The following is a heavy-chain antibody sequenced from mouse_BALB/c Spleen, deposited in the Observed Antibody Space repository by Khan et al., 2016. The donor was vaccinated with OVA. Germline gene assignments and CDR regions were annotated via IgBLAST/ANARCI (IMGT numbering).Heavy chain of an antibody. Sequence: QVQLKESGAELARPGASVKMSCKASGYTFTSHTMHWVKQRPGQGLEWIGYINPRSGYTQYNQKFNDKATLTADISSSTAYMQLSSLTSEDSAVYYCARRTTEYALDYWVQATSVTVSS. V-gene: IGHV1-4*01. CDR2: INPRSGYT. CDR1: GYTFTSHT. CDR3: ARRTTEYALDY. J-gene: IGHJ4*01. D-gene: IGHD2-14*01.